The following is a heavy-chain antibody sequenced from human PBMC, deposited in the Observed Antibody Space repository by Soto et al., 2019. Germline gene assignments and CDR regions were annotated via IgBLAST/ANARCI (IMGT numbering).Heavy chain of an antibody. D-gene: IGHD6-13*01. CDR2: ITGSGGTT. CDR1: GFPSKSYS. J-gene: IGHJ4*02. V-gene: IGHV3-23*01. CDR3: AKDGYSSSSWAFDC. Sequence: PGGSLRRSCAASGFPSKSYSMRWVRQAPGKGLDWLSGITGSGGTTSYADSVKGRFTISRDNSKNTLYLQMNSLRAEDTAVYYCAKDGYSSSSWAFDCWGQGIQVTVSS.